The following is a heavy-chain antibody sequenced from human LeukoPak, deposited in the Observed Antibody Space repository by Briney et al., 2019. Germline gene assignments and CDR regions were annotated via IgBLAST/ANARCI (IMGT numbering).Heavy chain of an antibody. Sequence: GAPVKVSCKTSGYTFTRYHIHWVRQAPGQGLEWMGVINPSGGPATYAQKFQGRVTLTRDTSTTTVYMEVNSLRSDDTAVYYCARHDPRGWFDPWGQGTLVTVSS. CDR1: GYTFTRYH. D-gene: IGHD3-16*01. CDR3: ARHDPRGWFDP. V-gene: IGHV1-46*01. J-gene: IGHJ5*02. CDR2: INPSGGPA.